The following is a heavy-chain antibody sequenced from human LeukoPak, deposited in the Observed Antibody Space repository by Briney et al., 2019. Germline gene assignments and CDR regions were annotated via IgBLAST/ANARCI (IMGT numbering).Heavy chain of an antibody. CDR2: IRSDGTTE. D-gene: IGHD3-10*01. V-gene: IGHV3-30*02. J-gene: IGHJ6*02. CDR3: AKDRGITMVRGVIIPHYYYYGMDV. CDR1: GFTFSNYG. Sequence: GGSLRLSCAASGFTFSNYGMHWVRRAPGKGLEWVTFIRSDGTTEYYADSVRGRFTITRDNSKNTLYLQMSSLRAEDTAVYYCAKDRGITMVRGVIIPHYYYYGMDVWGQGTTVTVSS.